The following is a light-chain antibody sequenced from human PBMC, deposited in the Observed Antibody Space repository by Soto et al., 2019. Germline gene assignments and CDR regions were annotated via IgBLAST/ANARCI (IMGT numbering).Light chain of an antibody. J-gene: IGKJ4*01. V-gene: IGKV3-20*01. Sequence: EIVLTQSPGTLSLSPGDRATLSCRASQSVRSNYLAWYQQKPGQAPRLLLYGASSRATGIPDRFSGSGYWTDFTLTISRLEPEDFEVYYCQQSDTSPPLTFGGGTKVEIK. CDR3: QQSDTSPPLT. CDR1: QSVRSNY. CDR2: GAS.